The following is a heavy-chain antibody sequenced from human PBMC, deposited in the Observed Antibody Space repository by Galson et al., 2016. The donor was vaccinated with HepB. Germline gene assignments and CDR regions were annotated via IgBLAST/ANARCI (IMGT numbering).Heavy chain of an antibody. CDR3: ARVRTRYGDYIRGDFDY. CDR1: GSSFNTYA. J-gene: IGHJ4*02. CDR2: ISSSGSYI. Sequence: SLRLSCAASGSSFNTYAMNWVRQAPGKGLEWVSSISSSGSYIYYKDSVKGRFTISRGNAENSLYLQMNSLRAEDTAVYYCARVRTRYGDYIRGDFDYWGQGSLVTVSS. V-gene: IGHV3-21*06. D-gene: IGHD4-17*01.